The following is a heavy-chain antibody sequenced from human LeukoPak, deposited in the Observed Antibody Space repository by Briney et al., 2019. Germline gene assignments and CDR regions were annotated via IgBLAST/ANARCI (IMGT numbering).Heavy chain of an antibody. D-gene: IGHD3-22*01. CDR2: INPSGGST. CDR1: GYTFTSYY. V-gene: IGHV1-46*01. J-gene: IGHJ4*02. Sequence: ASVKVSCTASGYTFTSYYMHWVRQAPGQGLEWMGIINPSGGSTSYAQKFQGRVTMTRDMSTSTVYMELSSLRSEDTAVYYCARGGYYDSSGYKYYFDYWGQGTLVTVSS. CDR3: ARGGYYDSSGYKYYFDY.